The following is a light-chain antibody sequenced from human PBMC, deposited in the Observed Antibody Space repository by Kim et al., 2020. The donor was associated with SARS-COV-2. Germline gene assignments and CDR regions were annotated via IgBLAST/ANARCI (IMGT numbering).Light chain of an antibody. CDR3: QQYNSYSWT. CDR1: QSIGSW. J-gene: IGKJ1*01. Sequence: DIQMTQSPSTLSASVGDRVTMTCRASQSIGSWLAWYQQKPGKAPKLLIYKASSLESGVPSRFSGSGSGTEFTLTISGLQPDDFATYYCQQYNSYSWTFGQGTKVEIK. V-gene: IGKV1-5*03. CDR2: KAS.